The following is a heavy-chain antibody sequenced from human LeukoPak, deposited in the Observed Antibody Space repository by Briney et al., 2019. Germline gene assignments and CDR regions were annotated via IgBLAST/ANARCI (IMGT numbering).Heavy chain of an antibody. CDR1: GGSIRSYY. D-gene: IGHD5-12*01. J-gene: IGHJ4*02. Sequence: SETLSLTCTVSGGSIRSYYWSWIRQPPGKGLEWIGYIYYSGSTNYNPSLKSRVTISVDTSKNQFSLKLSSVTAADTAVYYCASGYGKFDYWGQGTPVTVSS. V-gene: IGHV4-59*01. CDR3: ASGYGKFDY. CDR2: IYYSGST.